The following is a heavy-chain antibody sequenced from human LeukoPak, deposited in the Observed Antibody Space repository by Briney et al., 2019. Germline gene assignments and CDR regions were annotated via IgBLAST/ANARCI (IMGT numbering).Heavy chain of an antibody. CDR1: GGSISSYY. CDR2: IYTSGST. Sequence: SETLSLTCTVSGGSISSYYWSWIRQPAGKGLEWTGRIYTSGSTNYNPSLKSRVTMSVDTSKNQFSLKLSSVTAADTAVYYCARDVPAAPFDSYGMDVWGQGTTVTVSS. CDR3: ARDVPAAPFDSYGMDV. V-gene: IGHV4-4*07. D-gene: IGHD2-2*01. J-gene: IGHJ6*02.